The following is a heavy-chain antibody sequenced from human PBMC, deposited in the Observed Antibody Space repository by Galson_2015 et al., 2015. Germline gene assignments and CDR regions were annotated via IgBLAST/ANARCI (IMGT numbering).Heavy chain of an antibody. CDR1: GGTFSSYA. D-gene: IGHD4-17*01. CDR3: ARSRPTVTKKGGAFDI. Sequence: SVKVSCKASGGTFSSYAISWVRQAPGQGLEWMGGIIPIFGTANYAQKFQGRVTITADESTSTAYMELSSLRSEDTAVYYCARSRPTVTKKGGAFDIWGQGTMVTVSS. V-gene: IGHV1-69*13. J-gene: IGHJ3*02. CDR2: IIPIFGTA.